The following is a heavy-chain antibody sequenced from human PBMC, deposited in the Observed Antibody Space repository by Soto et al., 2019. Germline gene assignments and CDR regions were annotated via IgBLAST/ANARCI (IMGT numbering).Heavy chain of an antibody. CDR2: IGSNGGNT. J-gene: IGHJ4*02. Sequence: GGSLRLSCSASGFTFSSYAMHWVRQAPGKGLEYVSAIGSNGGNTHYADSVKGRFTISRDDSKNTLYLQMSSLRAEDTAVYYCVRDGGSFGTSYFDYWGQGTLVTVSS. V-gene: IGHV3-64D*06. CDR1: GFTFSSYA. CDR3: VRDGGSFGTSYFDY. D-gene: IGHD1-26*01.